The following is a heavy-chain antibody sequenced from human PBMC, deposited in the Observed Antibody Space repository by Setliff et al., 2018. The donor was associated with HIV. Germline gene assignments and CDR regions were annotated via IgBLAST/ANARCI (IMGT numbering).Heavy chain of an antibody. D-gene: IGHD3-3*01. Sequence: GSLRLSCAASGFRFRSYWMSWVRQAPGKGLESVANVKQDGTETLYVDSVKGRFTISRDNAQNSLYLQMNSLRAEDTAVYYCARDPRPKFWSGNSPFDYWGQGTLVTVSS. CDR3: ARDPRPKFWSGNSPFDY. CDR1: GFRFRSYW. J-gene: IGHJ4*02. CDR2: VKQDGTET. V-gene: IGHV3-7*01.